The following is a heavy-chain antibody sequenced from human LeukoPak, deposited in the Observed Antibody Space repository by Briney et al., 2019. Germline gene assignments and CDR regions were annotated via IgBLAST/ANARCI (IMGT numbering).Heavy chain of an antibody. CDR1: GYTFTSYG. J-gene: IGHJ4*02. D-gene: IGHD5-18*01. CDR3: ARGGYSYGYAFDY. V-gene: IGHV1-2*02. Sequence: ASVKVSCKASGYTFTSYGISWVRQAPGQGLEWMGWINPNSGGTNYARKFQGRVTMTRDTSISTAYMELSRLRSDDTAVYYCARGGYSYGYAFDYWGQGTLVTVSS. CDR2: INPNSGGT.